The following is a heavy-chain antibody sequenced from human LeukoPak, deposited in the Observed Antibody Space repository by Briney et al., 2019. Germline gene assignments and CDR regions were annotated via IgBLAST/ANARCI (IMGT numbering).Heavy chain of an antibody. CDR2: INPSGGST. CDR1: GYTFTSYY. V-gene: IGHV1-46*01. Sequence: ASVKVSCKASGYTFTSYYMHWVRQAPGQGLEWMGIINPSGGSTSYAQKFQGRVTTTRDTSTSTVYMELSSLRSEDTAVYYCARGRGYGSGSPNWFDPWGQGTLVTVSS. D-gene: IGHD3-10*01. CDR3: ARGRGYGSGSPNWFDP. J-gene: IGHJ5*02.